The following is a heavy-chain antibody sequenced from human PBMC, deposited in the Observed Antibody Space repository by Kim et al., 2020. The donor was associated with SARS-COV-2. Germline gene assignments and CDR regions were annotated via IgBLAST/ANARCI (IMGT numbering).Heavy chain of an antibody. D-gene: IGHD1-26*01. J-gene: IGHJ4*02. V-gene: IGHV3-23*01. CDR2: SGSGGST. CDR3: AKGRGGTYGTYYFDH. Sequence: GGSLRLSCAASGFTFSSYAMSWVRQAPGKGLEWVSYSGSGGSTYYADSVKGRFTITRHNSKSTLYLQMNSLRAEDTALYYCAKGRGGTYGTYYFDHWGQGPLVTVSS. CDR1: GFTFSSYA.